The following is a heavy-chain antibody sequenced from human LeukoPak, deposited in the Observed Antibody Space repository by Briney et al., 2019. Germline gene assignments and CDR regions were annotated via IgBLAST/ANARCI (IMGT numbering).Heavy chain of an antibody. CDR3: ARESTYYDFWSGYSHIYYYYYMDV. D-gene: IGHD3-3*01. V-gene: IGHV4-39*07. CDR2: IYYSGST. J-gene: IGHJ6*03. CDR1: GGSISSSSYY. Sequence: PSETLSLTCTVSGGSISSSSYYWGWFRQPPGKGLDWIGSIYYSGSTYYNPSLKSRVTISVDTSKNQFSLKLSSVTAADTAVYYCARESTYYDFWSGYSHIYYYYYMDVWGKGTTVTVSS.